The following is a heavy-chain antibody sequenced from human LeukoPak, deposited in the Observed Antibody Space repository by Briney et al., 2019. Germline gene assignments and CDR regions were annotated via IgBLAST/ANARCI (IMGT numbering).Heavy chain of an antibody. CDR2: IYTSGST. V-gene: IGHV4-59*10. Sequence: SETLSLTCAVYGGSFSGYYWSWIRQPAGKGLEWIGRIYTSGSTNYNPSLKSRVTMSVDTSKNQFSLKLSSVTAADTAVYYCARGTITMVRGVIWGNYYGMDVWGQGTTVTVSS. J-gene: IGHJ6*02. CDR1: GGSFSGYY. CDR3: ARGTITMVRGVIWGNYYGMDV. D-gene: IGHD3-10*01.